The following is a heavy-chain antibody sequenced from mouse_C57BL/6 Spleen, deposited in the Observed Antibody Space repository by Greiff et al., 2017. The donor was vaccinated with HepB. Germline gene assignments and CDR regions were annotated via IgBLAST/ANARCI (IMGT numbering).Heavy chain of an antibody. V-gene: IGHV2-2*01. J-gene: IGHJ4*01. CDR2: IWSGGST. CDR3: ARTGSSSYYYAMDY. D-gene: IGHD1-1*01. Sequence: QVQLQQSGPGLVLPSQSLSITCTVSGFSLTSYGVHWVRQSPGKGLEWLGVIWSGGSTDYNAAFISRLSISKDNSKSQVFFKMNSLQADDTAIYYCARTGSSSYYYAMDYWGQGTSVTVSS. CDR1: GFSLTSYG.